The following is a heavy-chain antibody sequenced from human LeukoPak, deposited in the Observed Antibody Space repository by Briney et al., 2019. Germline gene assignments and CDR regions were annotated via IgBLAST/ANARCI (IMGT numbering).Heavy chain of an antibody. Sequence: ASEKVSRKASGYTFTSYDINWVRQAPGHGLEWMGGMNPNSGDTGYAQKFQGRVTITRNTSISTAYMELSSLRSEDTAVYYCARGKQFFDYWGQGTLVTVSS. CDR2: MNPNSGDT. D-gene: IGHD4-11*01. CDR3: ARGKQFFDY. CDR1: GYTFTSYD. J-gene: IGHJ4*02. V-gene: IGHV1-8*03.